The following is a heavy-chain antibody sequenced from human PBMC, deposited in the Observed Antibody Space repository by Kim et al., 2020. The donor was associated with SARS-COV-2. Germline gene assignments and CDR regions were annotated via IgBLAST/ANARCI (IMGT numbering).Heavy chain of an antibody. V-gene: IGHV3-11*01. CDR1: GFTFSDYY. D-gene: IGHD3-9*01. CDR3: ARYHGYFDWLLSNHFDY. CDR2: ISSSGSTI. J-gene: IGHJ4*02. Sequence: GGSLRLSCAASGFTFSDYYMSWIRQAPGKGLEWVSYISSSGSTIYYADSVKGRFTISRDNAKNSLYLQMNSLRAEDTAVYYCARYHGYFDWLLSNHFDYWGQGTLVTVSS.